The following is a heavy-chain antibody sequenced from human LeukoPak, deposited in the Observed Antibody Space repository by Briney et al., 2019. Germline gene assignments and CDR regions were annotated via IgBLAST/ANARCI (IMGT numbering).Heavy chain of an antibody. CDR1: GFTFSSYG. Sequence: GRSLRLSCAVSGFTFSSYGMHWVRQAPGEGLEWVAVISYDGSNKYYADSVKGRFTISRDNSKNTLYLQMNSLRAEDTAVYYCILSGSYYNRYYFDYWGQGTLVTVSS. V-gene: IGHV3-30*03. CDR2: ISYDGSNK. CDR3: ILSGSYYNRYYFDY. D-gene: IGHD3-10*01. J-gene: IGHJ4*02.